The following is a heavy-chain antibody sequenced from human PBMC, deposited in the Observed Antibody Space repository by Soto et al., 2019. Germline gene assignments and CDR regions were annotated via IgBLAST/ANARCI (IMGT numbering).Heavy chain of an antibody. V-gene: IGHV3-23*01. J-gene: IGHJ5*02. D-gene: IGHD6-19*01. CDR3: AKCSVGTVRSSGWCNWLDP. CDR2: IRGDGGGT. Sequence: EVQLSESGGSLVQPGGSLRLSCAASTFTLSSSAMNWVRQAPGKGLEWVSSIRGDGGGTLYAYSVKGRFTISRDLSKNTLFLQMNSLRAEDTAIYYCAKCSVGTVRSSGWCNWLDPWGQGTLVTVSS. CDR1: TFTLSSSA.